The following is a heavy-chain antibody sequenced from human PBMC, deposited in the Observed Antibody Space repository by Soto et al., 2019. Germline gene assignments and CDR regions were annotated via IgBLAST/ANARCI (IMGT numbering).Heavy chain of an antibody. CDR2: IYYSGST. V-gene: IGHV4-61*01. CDR3: ARAQGRYVWGSYRSGMDV. Sequence: PSETLSLTCTVSGGSVSSGSYYWSWIRQPPGKGLEWIGYIYYSGSTNYNPSLKSRVTISVDTSKNQFSLKLSSVTAADTAVYYCARAQGRYVWGSYRSGMDVWGQGTTVTV. CDR1: GGSVSSGSYY. D-gene: IGHD3-16*02. J-gene: IGHJ6*02.